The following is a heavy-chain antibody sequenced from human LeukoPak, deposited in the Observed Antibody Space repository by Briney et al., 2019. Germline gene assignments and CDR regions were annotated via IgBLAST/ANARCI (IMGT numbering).Heavy chain of an antibody. CDR3: AADPAGNAFDI. Sequence: GASVKVSCKASGFTFTSSAVQWVRQARGQRLEWIGWIVVGSGNTNYAQKFQERVTITRDMSTSTAYMELSSLGSEDTAVYYCAADPAGNAFDIWGQGTMVTVSS. CDR1: GFTFTSSA. J-gene: IGHJ3*02. CDR2: IVVGSGNT. D-gene: IGHD3-10*01. V-gene: IGHV1-58*01.